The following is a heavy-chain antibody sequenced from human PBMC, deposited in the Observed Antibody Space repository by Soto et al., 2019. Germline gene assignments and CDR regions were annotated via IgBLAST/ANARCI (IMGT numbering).Heavy chain of an antibody. V-gene: IGHV3-30-3*01. CDR3: ARDGGDDYFDY. CDR2: ISYDGSNK. Sequence: QVQLVESGGGVVQPGRSLRLSCAASGFTFSSYAMHWVRQAPGKGLEWVVVISYDGSNKYYADSVKGRFTISRDNSKNTLYLQMNSLRAEDTAVYYCARDGGDDYFDYWGQGTLVTVSS. J-gene: IGHJ4*02. D-gene: IGHD4-17*01. CDR1: GFTFSSYA.